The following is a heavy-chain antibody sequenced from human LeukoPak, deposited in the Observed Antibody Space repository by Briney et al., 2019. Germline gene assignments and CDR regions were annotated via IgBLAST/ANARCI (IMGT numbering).Heavy chain of an antibody. CDR3: AKPQQLADFDY. CDR1: GFTVSNNY. Sequence: GGSLRLSCAASGFTVSNNYMSWVRQAPGKGLEWVSVIYSGDNTYYVESVKGRFTISRDNSKDSLYLQMNSLRTEDTALYYCAKPQQLADFDYWGQGTLVTVSS. D-gene: IGHD6-13*01. V-gene: IGHV3-53*05. J-gene: IGHJ4*02. CDR2: IYSGDNT.